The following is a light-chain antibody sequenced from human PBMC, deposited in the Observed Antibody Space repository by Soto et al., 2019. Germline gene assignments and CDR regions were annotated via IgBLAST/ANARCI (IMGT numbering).Light chain of an antibody. J-gene: IGKJ4*01. CDR2: DAS. CDR1: QSVSRY. CDR3: QQRSKWPLT. Sequence: EIVMTQSPGTLSLFPGERATLSCRASQSVSRYLGWYQQKPGQAPRLLIYDASNRATGIPARFSGSGSGTDFSLTISSLEPEDFAVYYCQQRSKWPLTFGGGTKVETK. V-gene: IGKV3-11*01.